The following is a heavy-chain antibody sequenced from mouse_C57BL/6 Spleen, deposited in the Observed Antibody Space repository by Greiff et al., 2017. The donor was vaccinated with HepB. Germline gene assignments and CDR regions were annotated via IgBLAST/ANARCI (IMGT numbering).Heavy chain of an antibody. CDR1: GFTFSSYG. D-gene: IGHD3-2*02. CDR3: ARRDSSGYLDY. J-gene: IGHJ2*01. CDR2: ISSGGSYT. V-gene: IGHV5-6*02. Sequence: DVKLVESGGDLVKPGGSLKLSCAASGFTFSSYGMSWVRQTPDKRLEWVATISSGGSYTYYPDSVKGRFTISRDNAKNTLYLQMSSLKSEDTAMYYCARRDSSGYLDYWGQGTTLTVSS.